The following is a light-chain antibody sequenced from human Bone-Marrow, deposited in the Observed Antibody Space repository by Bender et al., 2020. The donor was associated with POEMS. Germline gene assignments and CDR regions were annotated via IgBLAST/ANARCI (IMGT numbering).Light chain of an antibody. CDR3: SSYTVSSTWV. CDR1: SSDVGGYPY. V-gene: IGLV2-14*03. Sequence: QSALTQPASVSGSPGQSITISCTGTSSDVGGYPYVSWYQHHPGKAPKLMIYDVNNRPSGVSSRFSGSKSGNTASLTISGLQAEDEADYYCSSYTVSSTWVFGGGTKVTVL. CDR2: DVN. J-gene: IGLJ3*02.